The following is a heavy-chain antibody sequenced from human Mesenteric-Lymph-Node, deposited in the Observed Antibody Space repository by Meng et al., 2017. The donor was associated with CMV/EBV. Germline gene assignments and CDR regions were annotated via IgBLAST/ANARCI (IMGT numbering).Heavy chain of an antibody. Sequence: GSGSSGSYYWSWMRRRAVQGLEWIGYIYSSGSTTYSPSLRSRVTITQGTSKSQFWLKLSSVPAADTAVSYCARRGISGVGTIRAFDSWGQGTLVTVSS. CDR3: ARRGISGVGTIRAFDS. V-gene: IGHV4-61*01. D-gene: IGHD5-24*01. CDR1: GSGSSGSYY. CDR2: IYSSGST. J-gene: IGHJ4*02.